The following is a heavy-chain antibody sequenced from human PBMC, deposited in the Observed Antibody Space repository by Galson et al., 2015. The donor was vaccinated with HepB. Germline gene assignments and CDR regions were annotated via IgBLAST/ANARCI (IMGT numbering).Heavy chain of an antibody. CDR3: ARAGGPNWGSEVDY. J-gene: IGHJ4*02. Sequence: TLSLTCTVSGGSISSGGYYWRWIRQHPGKGLEWIGYTYYSGSTYYNPSLRSRVSISVDTSKNQFSLKLSSVTAADTAVYYCARAGGPNWGSEVDYWGQGTLVTVSS. D-gene: IGHD7-27*01. CDR2: TYYSGST. V-gene: IGHV4-31*03. CDR1: GGSISSGGYY.